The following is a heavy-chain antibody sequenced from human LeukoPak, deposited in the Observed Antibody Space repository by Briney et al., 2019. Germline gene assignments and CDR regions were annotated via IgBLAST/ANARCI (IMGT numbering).Heavy chain of an antibody. D-gene: IGHD3-3*01. V-gene: IGHV4-61*02. CDR3: ARGLFTGVRFPVQPRGGKTVTLDY. Sequence: SQTLSLTCTVSGGSISSGSYYWSWIRQPAGKGLEWIGRIYTSGSTNYNPSLKSRVTISVDTSKNQFSLKLSSVTAADTAVYYCARGLFTGVRFPVQPRGGKTVTLDYWGQGTLVTVSS. CDR2: IYTSGST. CDR1: GGSISSGSYY. J-gene: IGHJ4*02.